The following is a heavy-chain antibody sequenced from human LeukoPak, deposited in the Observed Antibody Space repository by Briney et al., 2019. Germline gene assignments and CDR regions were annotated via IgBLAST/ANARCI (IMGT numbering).Heavy chain of an antibody. CDR2: IIPMFRTP. CDR3: ASGDYCSNTSCYNGAFDI. J-gene: IGHJ3*02. V-gene: IGHV1-69*05. D-gene: IGHD2-2*01. CDR1: GGTFSSYA. Sequence: SVKVSCKASGGTFSSYAISGVRQAPGQGLEWMGGIIPMFRTPKYAQKFQGRVTITTDEFTSTEYMELSSLGPEDTAVYYCASGDYCSNTSCYNGAFDIWGQGTMVTVSS.